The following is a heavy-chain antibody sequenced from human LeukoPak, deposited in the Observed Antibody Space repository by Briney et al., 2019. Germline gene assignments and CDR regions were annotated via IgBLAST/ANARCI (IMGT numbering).Heavy chain of an antibody. V-gene: IGHV4-61*02. CDR2: TYTSESP. D-gene: IGHD1-1*01. CDR1: CNSLSSGDNY. CDR3: GRVTTGTDNH. J-gene: IGHJ5*02. Sequence: LSLIRTLSCNSLSSGDNYWSWLRHPAGKGLEWIGRTYTSESPKYNPPLKSRVTISLDTSKNQFYLTVSSVTAADTGVYYCGRVTTGTDNHWGQGALVTVSS.